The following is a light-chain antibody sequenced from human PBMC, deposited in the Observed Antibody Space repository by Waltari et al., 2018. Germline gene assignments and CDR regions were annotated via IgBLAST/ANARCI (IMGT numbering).Light chain of an antibody. J-gene: IGLJ1*01. CDR2: YDN. CDR3: QVWDANTDPGV. V-gene: IGLV3-21*01. Sequence: SYVLTQPPPVSVAPGETARITCGVTNIESKSVHWYRQRPGQAPVVVISYDNDRAAGIPERFSGSNSGNTATLTISRVEAGDEADYYCQVWDANTDPGVFGTGTEVTVL. CDR1: NIESKS.